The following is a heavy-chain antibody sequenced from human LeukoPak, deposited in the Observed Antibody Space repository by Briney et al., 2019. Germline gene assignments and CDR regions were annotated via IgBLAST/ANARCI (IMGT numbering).Heavy chain of an antibody. Sequence: GASVKVSCKASGYTFTGYYMHWVRQAPGQGLEWMGWINPNSGGTNYAQKFQGRVTMTRDTSISTAYMELSRLRSDDTAVYYCATFPFSSSPKYYYYYYMDVWGKGTTVTVSS. CDR1: GYTFTGYY. D-gene: IGHD6-6*01. V-gene: IGHV1-2*02. J-gene: IGHJ6*03. CDR3: ATFPFSSSPKYYYYYYMDV. CDR2: INPNSGGT.